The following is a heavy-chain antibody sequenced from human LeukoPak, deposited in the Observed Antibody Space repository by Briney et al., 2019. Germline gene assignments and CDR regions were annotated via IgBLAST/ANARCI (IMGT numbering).Heavy chain of an antibody. D-gene: IGHD3-10*01. Sequence: GGSLRLSCAASGFTFSSYGMHWVRQAPGKGLEWVAVISYDGSNKYYADSVKGRFTISRDNSKNTLYLQMNSLRAEDTAVYYCAKGLPRELLWFGELSENFDYWGQGTLVTVSS. CDR2: ISYDGSNK. CDR3: AKGLPRELLWFGELSENFDY. V-gene: IGHV3-30*18. J-gene: IGHJ4*02. CDR1: GFTFSSYG.